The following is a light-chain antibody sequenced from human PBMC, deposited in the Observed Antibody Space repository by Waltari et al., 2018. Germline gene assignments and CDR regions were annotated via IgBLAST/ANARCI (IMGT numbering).Light chain of an antibody. CDR1: RGIDAY. V-gene: IGKV1-39*01. CDR3: QQSYSAPFT. J-gene: IGKJ5*01. Sequence: IQMTQSPSSLSSSVGDRVTITCRASRGIDAYLNWYQQQPGKAPKLLIYDASTLQRGVPTRFSGGGIGTDFSLTISDLQPEDFATYFCQQSYSAPFTFGRGTRLE. CDR2: DAS.